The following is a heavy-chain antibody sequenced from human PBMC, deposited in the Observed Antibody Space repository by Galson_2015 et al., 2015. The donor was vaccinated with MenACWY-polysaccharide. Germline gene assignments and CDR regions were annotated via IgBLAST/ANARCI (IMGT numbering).Heavy chain of an antibody. CDR2: ISSGGTI. CDR3: ARVLKGLVGATPDY. CDR1: GFTFSSYS. V-gene: IGHV3-48*02. J-gene: IGHJ4*02. Sequence: SLRLSCAASGFTFSSYSMNWVRQAPGKGLEWVSYISSGGTIYYADSVKGRFTISIDNAKNSLYLQMNSLRDDDTAVYYCARVLKGLVGATPDYWGQGTLVTVSS. D-gene: IGHD1-26*01.